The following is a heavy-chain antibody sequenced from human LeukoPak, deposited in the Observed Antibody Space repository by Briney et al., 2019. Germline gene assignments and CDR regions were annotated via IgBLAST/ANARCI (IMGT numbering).Heavy chain of an antibody. V-gene: IGHV3-7*01. J-gene: IGHJ3*02. CDR1: GFTFSSYG. Sequence: AGGSLRLSCAASGFTFSSYGMHWVRQAPGKGLEWVANIKQDGSEKYYVDSVKGRFTISRDNAKNSLYLQMNSLRAEDTAVYYCARDMSAWGRAFDIWGQGTMVTVSS. CDR3: ARDMSAWGRAFDI. D-gene: IGHD3-16*01. CDR2: IKQDGSEK.